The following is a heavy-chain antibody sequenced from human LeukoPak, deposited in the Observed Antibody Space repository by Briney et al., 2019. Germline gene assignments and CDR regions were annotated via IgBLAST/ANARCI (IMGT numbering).Heavy chain of an antibody. CDR3: ARGRDYFPIDY. CDR1: GFTFSSYA. Sequence: GRSLRLSCAASGFTFSSYAMHWVRQAPGKGLEWVAVISYDGSNKYYADSVKGRFTISRDNSKNTLYLQMNSLRAEDTAVYYCARGRDYFPIDYWGQGTFVIVSS. CDR2: ISYDGSNK. V-gene: IGHV3-30-3*01. D-gene: IGHD2/OR15-2a*01. J-gene: IGHJ4*02.